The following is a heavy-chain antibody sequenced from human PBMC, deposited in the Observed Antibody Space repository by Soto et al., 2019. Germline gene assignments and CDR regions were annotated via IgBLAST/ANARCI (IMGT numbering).Heavy chain of an antibody. Sequence: QITLKESGPTLVKPTQTLTLTCTFSGFSLTTSGVGVGWIRQPPGKALEWLVLIYWDDDKRYSPSLKSRLTITNDTSKNQVVLTMTNMDPVDTATYYCAHDSSGLYGLNYWGQGTLVTVSS. CDR2: IYWDDDK. CDR1: GFSLTTSGVG. CDR3: AHDSSGLYGLNY. J-gene: IGHJ4*02. V-gene: IGHV2-5*02. D-gene: IGHD6-19*01.